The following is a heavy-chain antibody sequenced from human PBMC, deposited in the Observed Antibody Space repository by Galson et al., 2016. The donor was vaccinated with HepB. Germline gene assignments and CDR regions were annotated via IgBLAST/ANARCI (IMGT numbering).Heavy chain of an antibody. V-gene: IGHV1-3*01. Sequence: SVTVSCKASGYNFVYRTLHWVRQAPGQRLEWMGWINPGNGNTRYSQRFQGRVTITRDASATTAYMALSGLKSEDTAIYYCAKDLPGALRAFDVWGQGTLVTVSS. CDR2: INPGNGNT. J-gene: IGHJ4*02. D-gene: IGHD3-9*01. CDR1: GYNFVYRT. CDR3: AKDLPGALRAFDV.